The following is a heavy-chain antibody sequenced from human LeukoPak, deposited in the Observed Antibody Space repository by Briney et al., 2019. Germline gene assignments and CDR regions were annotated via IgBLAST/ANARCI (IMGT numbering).Heavy chain of an antibody. CDR2: ITSSSSTI. V-gene: IGHV3-48*01. CDR3: ATAGDYYFDY. D-gene: IGHD2-21*02. J-gene: IGHJ4*02. CDR1: GFTFSSYS. Sequence: PGGSLRLSCAASGFTFSSYSMNWVRQAPGKGLEWVSYITSSSSTIYYADSVKGRFTISRDNAKNSLYLQMNSLRAEDTAVYYCATAGDYYFDYWGQGTLVTVSS.